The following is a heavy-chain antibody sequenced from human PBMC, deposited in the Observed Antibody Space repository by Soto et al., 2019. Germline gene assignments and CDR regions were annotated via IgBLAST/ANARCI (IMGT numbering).Heavy chain of an antibody. V-gene: IGHV1-69*13. J-gene: IGHJ6*02. CDR1: GGTFSSYA. CDR3: ARDKGIAAAGTTGNRVNYYYGMDL. CDR2: IIPIFGTA. Sequence: SVKVSCKASGGTFSSYAISWVRQAPGQGLEWMGGIIPIFGTANYAQKFQGRVTITADESTSTAYMELSSLRSEDTAVYYCARDKGIAAAGTTGNRVNYYYGMDLWGQGTTVTVSS. D-gene: IGHD6-13*01.